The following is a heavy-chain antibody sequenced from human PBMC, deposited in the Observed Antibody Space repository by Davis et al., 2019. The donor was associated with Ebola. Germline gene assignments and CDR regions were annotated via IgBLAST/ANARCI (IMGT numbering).Heavy chain of an antibody. J-gene: IGHJ6*02. CDR2: INSDGSST. CDR1: GFTFSSYW. V-gene: IGHV3-74*01. Sequence: GESLRISCAASGFTFSSYWMHWVRQAPGKGLVWVSRINSDGSSTSYADSVKGRFTFSRDNAKNTLYLQMNSLRADDTAVYYCARGIRYSGYYYYGVDVWGQGTTVTVSS. CDR3: ARGIRYSGYYYYGVDV. D-gene: IGHD3-22*01.